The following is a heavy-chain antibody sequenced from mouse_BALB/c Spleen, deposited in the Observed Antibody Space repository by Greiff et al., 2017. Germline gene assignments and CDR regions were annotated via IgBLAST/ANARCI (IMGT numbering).Heavy chain of an antibody. D-gene: IGHD1-1*01. Sequence: EVKLMESGGGLVKPGGSLKLSCAASGFTFSSYAMSWVRQTPEKRLEWVATISSGGSYTYYPDSVKGRFTISRDNAKNTLYLQMSSLRSEDTAMYYCARRGHYYGSSHFDYWGQGTTLTVSS. J-gene: IGHJ2*01. V-gene: IGHV5-9-3*01. CDR1: GFTFSSYA. CDR2: ISSGGSYT. CDR3: ARRGHYYGSSHFDY.